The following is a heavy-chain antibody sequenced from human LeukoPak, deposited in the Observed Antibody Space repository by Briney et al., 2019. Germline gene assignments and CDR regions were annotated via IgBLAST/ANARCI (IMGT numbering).Heavy chain of an antibody. D-gene: IGHD3-22*01. V-gene: IGHV3-48*01. J-gene: IGHJ4*02. CDR1: GFTFSVYG. CDR3: ARPEKGGYYDSSAYDY. CDR2: ISSSSNKI. Sequence: GGSLRLSCAASGFTFSVYGMNWVRQAPGRGLEWISYISSSSNKIYDVHSVRGRFTISRDNAKNSLYLQMNSLRAEDTAVYYCARPEKGGYYDSSAYDYWGQGTLVTVSS.